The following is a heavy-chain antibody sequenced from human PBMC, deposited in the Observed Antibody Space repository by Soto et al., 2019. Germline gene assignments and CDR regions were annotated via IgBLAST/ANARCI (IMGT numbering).Heavy chain of an antibody. CDR1: GFTFSSYW. CDR3: ARDFRPDYDFWSGYYYYYYYGMDV. CDR2: IKQDGSEK. J-gene: IGHJ6*01. V-gene: IGHV3-7*01. D-gene: IGHD3-3*01. Sequence: PGGSLRHSCAASGFTFSSYWMSWVRQAPGKGLEWVANIKQDGSEKYYVASVKCRFTISRDNAKDSLYLQMNSLRAEDTAVYYCARDFRPDYDFWSGYYYYYYYGMDVWGQGTTVTFSS.